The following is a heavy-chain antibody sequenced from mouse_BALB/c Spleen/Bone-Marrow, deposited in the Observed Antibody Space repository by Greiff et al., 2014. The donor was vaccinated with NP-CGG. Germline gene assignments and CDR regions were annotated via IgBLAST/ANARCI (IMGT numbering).Heavy chain of an antibody. CDR3: ARSSFLRSYFDY. CDR2: INPSTGYT. Sequence: QVQLQQSGAELARPGASVKMSCKASGYTFTSYTMHWVKERPGQGLEWIGYINPSTGYTNYNQKFKDKATLTADKSSSTAYMQLSSLTSEDSAVHYCARSSFLRSYFDYWGQGTTLTVSS. V-gene: IGHV1-4*01. J-gene: IGHJ2*01. CDR1: GYTFTSYT. D-gene: IGHD1-2*01.